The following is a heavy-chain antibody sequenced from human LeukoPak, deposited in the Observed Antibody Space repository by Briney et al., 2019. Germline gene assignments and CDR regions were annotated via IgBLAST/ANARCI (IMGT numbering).Heavy chain of an antibody. CDR3: ARVLERRLDYYYGMDV. V-gene: IGHV1-69*13. CDR1: GGTFSSYA. D-gene: IGHD1-1*01. CDR2: IIPIFGTA. J-gene: IGHJ6*02. Sequence: GASVTVSCTASGGTFSSYAISWVRQAPGQGLEWMGGIIPIFGTANYAQKFQGRVTITADESTSTAYMELSSLRSEDTAVYYCARVLERRLDYYYGMDVWGQGTTVTVSS.